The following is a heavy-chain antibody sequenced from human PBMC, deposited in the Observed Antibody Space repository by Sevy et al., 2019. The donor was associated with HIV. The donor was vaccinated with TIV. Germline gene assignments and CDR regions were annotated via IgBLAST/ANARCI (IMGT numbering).Heavy chain of an antibody. CDR2: ISAYNGNT. CDR3: ARVVDPASYSSGYFYYYYYGMDV. Sequence: ASVKVSCKASGYTFTSYGISWVRQAPGQGLEWMGWISAYNGNTNYAQKLQGRVTMTTDTSTSTAYMELRSLRSDDTAVYYCARVVDPASYSSGYFYYYYYGMDVWGQGTTVTVSS. CDR1: GYTFTSYG. D-gene: IGHD3-22*01. V-gene: IGHV1-18*01. J-gene: IGHJ6*02.